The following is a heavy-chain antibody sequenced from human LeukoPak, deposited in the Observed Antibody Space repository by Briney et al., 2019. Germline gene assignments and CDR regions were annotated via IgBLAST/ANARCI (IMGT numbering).Heavy chain of an antibody. V-gene: IGHV1-69*04. CDR1: GGTFSSYA. CDR2: IIPILGIA. J-gene: IGHJ4*02. D-gene: IGHD6-19*01. Sequence: CSVMISCKASGGTFSSYAISWVRQAPGQGLEWMGRIIPILGIANYAQKFQGRVTITADKSTSTAYMELSSLRSEDTAVYYCARLRAVADTFDYWGQGTLV. CDR3: ARLRAVADTFDY.